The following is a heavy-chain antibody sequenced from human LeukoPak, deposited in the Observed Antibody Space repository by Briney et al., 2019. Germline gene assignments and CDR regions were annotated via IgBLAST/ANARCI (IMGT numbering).Heavy chain of an antibody. CDR1: GYTFTSYG. CDR2: ISAYNGNT. Sequence: ASVKVSCKASGYTFTSYGISWVRQAPGQGLEWMGWISAYNGNTNYAQKLQGRVTMTTDTSTSTAYMELRSLRSDDTAVYYCARRYSSSWYGTGDAFDIWGQGTMVTVSS. J-gene: IGHJ3*02. V-gene: IGHV1-18*01. D-gene: IGHD6-13*01. CDR3: ARRYSSSWYGTGDAFDI.